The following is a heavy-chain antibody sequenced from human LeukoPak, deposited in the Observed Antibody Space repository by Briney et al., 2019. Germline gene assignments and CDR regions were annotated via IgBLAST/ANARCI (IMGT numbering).Heavy chain of an antibody. CDR2: IIPILGIA. Sequence: ASVKVSCKASGGTFSSYAISWVRQAPGQGLEWMGRIIPILGIANYARKFQGRVTITADKSTSTAYMELSSLRSEDTAVYYCARATDTAMVTLPFDYWGQGTLVTVSS. D-gene: IGHD5-18*01. CDR3: ARATDTAMVTLPFDY. J-gene: IGHJ4*02. CDR1: GGTFSSYA. V-gene: IGHV1-69*04.